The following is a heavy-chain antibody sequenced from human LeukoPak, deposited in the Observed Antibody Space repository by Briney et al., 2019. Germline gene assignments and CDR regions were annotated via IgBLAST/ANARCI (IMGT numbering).Heavy chain of an antibody. Sequence: ASVKVSCKASGYTFTSYDINWVRQATGQGLEWMGWMNPNSGNTGYAQKFQGRVTMTRNTSISTAYMELSSLRSEDTAVYYCARGPVLRFLEWLPRPPDYWGHGTLVTVSS. CDR3: ARGPVLRFLEWLPRPPDY. D-gene: IGHD3-3*01. V-gene: IGHV1-8*01. CDR2: MNPNSGNT. J-gene: IGHJ4*01. CDR1: GYTFTSYD.